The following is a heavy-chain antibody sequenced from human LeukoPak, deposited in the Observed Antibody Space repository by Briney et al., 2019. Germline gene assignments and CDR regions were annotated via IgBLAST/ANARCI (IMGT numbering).Heavy chain of an antibody. CDR2: ISAYNGNT. J-gene: IGHJ4*02. Sequence: GASVKVSCKASGYTFTSYGISWVRQAPGQGLEWMGWISAYNGNTNYAQKLQGRVTMTTDTSTSTAYMELRSLRSDDTAVYYCAREGMGDGDYRIQWVYWGQGTLVTVSS. D-gene: IGHD4-17*01. CDR3: AREGMGDGDYRIQWVY. CDR1: GYTFTSYG. V-gene: IGHV1-18*01.